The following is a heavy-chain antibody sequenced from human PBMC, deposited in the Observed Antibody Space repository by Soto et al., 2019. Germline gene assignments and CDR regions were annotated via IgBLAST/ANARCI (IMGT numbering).Heavy chain of an antibody. Sequence: GSLRLSCAASGFTFSSYSMNWVRQAPGKGLEWVSYISSSSSTIYYADSVKGRFTISRDNAKNSLYLQMNSLRDEDTAVYYCARDRIQLWSTYYYYYGMDVWGQGTTVTVSS. CDR3: ARDRIQLWSTYYYYYGMDV. CDR1: GFTFSSYS. V-gene: IGHV3-48*02. CDR2: ISSSSSTI. D-gene: IGHD5-18*01. J-gene: IGHJ6*02.